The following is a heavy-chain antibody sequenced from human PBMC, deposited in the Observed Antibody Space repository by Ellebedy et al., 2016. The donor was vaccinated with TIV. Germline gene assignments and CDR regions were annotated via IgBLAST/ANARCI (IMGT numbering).Heavy chain of an antibody. V-gene: IGHV3-48*04. D-gene: IGHD5-18*01. CDR1: GFTFSSYS. J-gene: IGHJ4*02. CDR2: ISSRSTTI. CDR3: SRTRGYNYGYSDY. Sequence: PGGSLRLSCAASGFTFSSYSMNWVRQAPGKGLEWVSYISSRSTTIDYADSVKGRFTISRDDAKNSLYLHMNSLRAEDTAVYYCSRTRGYNYGYSDYWGQGTLVTVSS.